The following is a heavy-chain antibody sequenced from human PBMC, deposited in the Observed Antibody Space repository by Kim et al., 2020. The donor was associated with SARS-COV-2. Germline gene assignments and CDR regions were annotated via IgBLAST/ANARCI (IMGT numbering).Heavy chain of an antibody. V-gene: IGHV4-59*09. CDR3: ARGDAYLQYYFDY. J-gene: IGHJ4*02. Sequence: YNPSLKSRVTISVDTSKNQFSLKLTSVTAADTAVYFCARGDAYLQYYFDYWGQGTLVTVSS.